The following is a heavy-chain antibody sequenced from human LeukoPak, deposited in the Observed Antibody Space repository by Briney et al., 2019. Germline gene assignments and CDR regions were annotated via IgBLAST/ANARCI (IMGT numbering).Heavy chain of an antibody. CDR2: ISYDGSNK. D-gene: IGHD1-26*01. Sequence: PGGPLRLSCAASGFTFSSYAMHWVRQAPGKGLEWVAVISYDGSNKYYADSVKGRFTISRDNSKNTLYLQMNSLRAEDTAVYYCARFIPSSGSYDPWGQGTLVTVSS. CDR1: GFTFSSYA. CDR3: ARFIPSSGSYDP. V-gene: IGHV3-30-3*01. J-gene: IGHJ5*02.